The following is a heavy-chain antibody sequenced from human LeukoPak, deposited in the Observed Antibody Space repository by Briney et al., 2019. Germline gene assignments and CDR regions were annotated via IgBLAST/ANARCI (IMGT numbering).Heavy chain of an antibody. CDR2: ISAYNGNT. J-gene: IGHJ5*02. Sequence: ASVKVSCKASGYTFTSYGISWVRQAPGQGLEWMGWISAYNGNTNYAQKLQGRVTMTTDTSTSTAYMELRSPRSDDTAVYYCARDGGYCSGGSCPDNWFDPWGQGTLVTVSS. CDR3: ARDGGYCSGGSCPDNWFDP. V-gene: IGHV1-18*01. D-gene: IGHD2-15*01. CDR1: GYTFTSYG.